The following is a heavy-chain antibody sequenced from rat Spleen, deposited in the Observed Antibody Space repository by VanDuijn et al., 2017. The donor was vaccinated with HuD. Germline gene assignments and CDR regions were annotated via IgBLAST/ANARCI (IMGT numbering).Heavy chain of an antibody. CDR1: GFTFSDYA. J-gene: IGHJ2*01. D-gene: IGHD4-3*01. CDR3: AVSGYGY. V-gene: IGHV5S23*01. Sequence: EVQLVESGGGLVQPGNSLKLSCAASGFTFSDYAMAWVRQSPTKGLEWVASISTGGGNTYYRDSMKGRFTISRHNAKSTLYLQMNSLRSEDTATYYCAVSGYGYWGQGVMVTVSS. CDR2: ISTGGGNT.